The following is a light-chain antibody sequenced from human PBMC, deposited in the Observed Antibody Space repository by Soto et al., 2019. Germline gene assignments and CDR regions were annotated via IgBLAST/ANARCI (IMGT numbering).Light chain of an antibody. CDR2: DAS. CDR3: QQSNNWPWT. CDR1: QSVSTS. J-gene: IGKJ1*01. Sequence: EIVLTQSPDTLSLSPGETATLSCRASQSVSTSQLAWYQQKRGQAPRLVIYDASTRATGIPARFSGSGSGTEFTLTISSLQSEDFAVYYCQQSNNWPWTFGQGTKVDIK. V-gene: IGKV3-15*01.